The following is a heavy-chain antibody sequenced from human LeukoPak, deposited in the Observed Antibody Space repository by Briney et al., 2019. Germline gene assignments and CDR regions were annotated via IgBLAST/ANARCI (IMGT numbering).Heavy chain of an antibody. Sequence: ASVKVSCKASGYTFTSYGISWVRQAPGQGLEWMGWISAYNGNTNYAQKLQGRVTMTTDTSTSTAYMKLRSLRSDDTAVYYCARSGDYDFWSGYWRGNAFDIWGQGTMVTASS. J-gene: IGHJ3*02. CDR2: ISAYNGNT. V-gene: IGHV1-18*01. D-gene: IGHD3-3*01. CDR1: GYTFTSYG. CDR3: ARSGDYDFWSGYWRGNAFDI.